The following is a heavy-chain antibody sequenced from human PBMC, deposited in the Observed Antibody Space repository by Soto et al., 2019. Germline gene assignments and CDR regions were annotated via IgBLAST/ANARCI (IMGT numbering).Heavy chain of an antibody. J-gene: IGHJ3*02. V-gene: IGHV3-23*01. D-gene: IGHD2-15*01. Sequence: PGGSLRLSCAASGFTVSSNYMSWVRQAPGKGLEWVSAISGSGGSTYYADSVKGRFTISRDNSKNTLYLQMNSLRAEDTAVYYCAKDALGYCSGGSCYFDAFDIWGQGTMVTVSS. CDR2: ISGSGGST. CDR1: GFTVSSNY. CDR3: AKDALGYCSGGSCYFDAFDI.